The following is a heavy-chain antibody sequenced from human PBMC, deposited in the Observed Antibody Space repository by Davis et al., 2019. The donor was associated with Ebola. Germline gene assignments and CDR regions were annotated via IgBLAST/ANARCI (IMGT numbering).Heavy chain of an antibody. J-gene: IGHJ5*02. D-gene: IGHD2-2*01. Sequence: EGSLRLSCAASGFTFSSYSMNWVSQAPGKGLEWVSYISSISSTIYYADSVKGRFTISRDNAKNSLYLQMNSLRDEDTAVYYCAREGPAAPFWFDPWGQGTLVTVSS. CDR2: ISSISSTI. CDR3: AREGPAAPFWFDP. CDR1: GFTFSSYS. V-gene: IGHV3-48*02.